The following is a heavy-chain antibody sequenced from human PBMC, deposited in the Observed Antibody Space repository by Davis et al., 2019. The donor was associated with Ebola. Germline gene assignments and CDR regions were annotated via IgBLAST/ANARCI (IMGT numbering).Heavy chain of an antibody. CDR3: AREMGRYYYGMDV. Sequence: GESLKISCAASGFTFSSYGMHWVRQAPGKGLEWVAVIWYDGSNKYYADSVKGRFTISRDNSKNTLYLQMNSLRAEDTAVYYCAREMGRYYYGMDVWGQGTTVTVSS. D-gene: IGHD5-24*01. J-gene: IGHJ6*02. CDR2: IWYDGSNK. CDR1: GFTFSSYG. V-gene: IGHV3-33*01.